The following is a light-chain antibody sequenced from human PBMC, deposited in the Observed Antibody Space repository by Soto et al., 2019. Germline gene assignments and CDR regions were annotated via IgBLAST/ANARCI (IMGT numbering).Light chain of an antibody. J-gene: IGKJ1*01. CDR1: QSVSSY. Sequence: EIVLTQSPATLSLSPGERATLSCRASQSVSSYLAWYQQKPGQAPRLLIYDASNRATGIPARFSGSGSGTDFTLTISRLEPEDFAVYYCQQYGSPPRTFGRGTKVDIK. CDR2: DAS. CDR3: QQYGSPPRT. V-gene: IGKV3-11*01.